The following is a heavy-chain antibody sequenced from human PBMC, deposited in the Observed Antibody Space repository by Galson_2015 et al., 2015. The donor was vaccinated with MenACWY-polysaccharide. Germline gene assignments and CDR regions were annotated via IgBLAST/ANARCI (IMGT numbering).Heavy chain of an antibody. J-gene: IGHJ4*02. CDR3: AKGTTVRCPALIILFDY. CDR2: ISGSGDDT. D-gene: IGHD4-11*01. V-gene: IGHV3-23*01. CDR1: GFTFDSNA. Sequence: SLRLSCAASGFTFDSNAMGWVRQAPGKGLEWVSGISGSGDDTYYTGSVKGRFTISRDNSKNTLYLQMNSLRAEDTAVYYCAKGTTVRCPALIILFDYWGQGTLVTVSS.